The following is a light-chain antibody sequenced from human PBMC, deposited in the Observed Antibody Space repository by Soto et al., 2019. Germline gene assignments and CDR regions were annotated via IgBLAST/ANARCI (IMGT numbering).Light chain of an antibody. J-gene: IGKJ4*01. V-gene: IGKV1-5*03. CDR2: KAS. CDR1: QSISSG. Sequence: DIQMTQSPSTLSASVGDRVTITCLASQSISSGLAWYQQKPGKAPKLLIYKASSLESGVPSRFSGSGSGTEFTLTISSLQPDDFATYYCQQYNSYPSFGGGTKVEIK. CDR3: QQYNSYPS.